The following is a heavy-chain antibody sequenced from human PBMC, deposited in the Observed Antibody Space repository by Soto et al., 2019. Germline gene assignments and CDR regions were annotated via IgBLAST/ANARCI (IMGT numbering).Heavy chain of an antibody. D-gene: IGHD2-2*02. J-gene: IGHJ3*02. CDR2: ISYDGSNK. CDR3: AKVLYQLLYGAFDI. Sequence: GGSLRLSCAASGFTFSSYGMHWVRQAPGKGLEWVAVISYDGSNKYYADSVKGRFTISRDNSKNTLYLQMNSLRAEDTAVYYCAKVLYQLLYGAFDIWGQGTMVTVSS. V-gene: IGHV3-30*18. CDR1: GFTFSSYG.